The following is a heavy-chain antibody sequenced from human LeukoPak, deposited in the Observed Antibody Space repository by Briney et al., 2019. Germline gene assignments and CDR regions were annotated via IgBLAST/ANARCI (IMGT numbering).Heavy chain of an antibody. CDR2: ISSSSSYI. CDR3: ARLKAQDQLLSNAFDI. D-gene: IGHD2-2*01. V-gene: IGHV3-21*01. Sequence: GGSLRLSCAASGFTFSSYSMNWVRQAPGKGLEWVSSISSSSSYIYYADSVKGRFTISRDNAKNSLYLQMNSLRAEDSAVYYCARLKAQDQLLSNAFDIWGQGTMVTVSS. J-gene: IGHJ3*02. CDR1: GFTFSSYS.